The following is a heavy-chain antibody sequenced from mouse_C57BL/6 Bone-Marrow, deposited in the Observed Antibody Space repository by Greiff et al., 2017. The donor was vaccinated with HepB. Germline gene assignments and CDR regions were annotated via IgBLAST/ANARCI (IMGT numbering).Heavy chain of an antibody. CDR3: AGAFTTVVATRWYFDV. D-gene: IGHD1-1*01. V-gene: IGHV1-81*01. CDR1: GYTFTSYG. J-gene: IGHJ1*03. CDR2: IYPRSGNT. Sequence: QVQLKQSGAELARPGASVKLSCKASGYTFTSYGISWVKQRTGQGLEWIGEIYPRSGNTYYNEKFKGKATLTADKSSSTAYMELRSLTSEDSAVYFCAGAFTTVVATRWYFDVWGTGTTVTVSS.